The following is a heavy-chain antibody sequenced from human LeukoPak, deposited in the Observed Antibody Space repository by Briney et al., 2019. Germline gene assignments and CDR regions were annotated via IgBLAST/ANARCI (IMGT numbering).Heavy chain of an antibody. Sequence: GGSLRLSCAASGFTFSSYAMSWVRQAPGKGLEWVSAISGSGGSTYYADSVKGRFTISRDNSKNTLYLQMNSLRAEDTAVYYCAKESRAVAGPKQPEPFDYWGQGTLVTVSS. J-gene: IGHJ4*02. CDR3: AKESRAVAGPKQPEPFDY. V-gene: IGHV3-23*01. CDR1: GFTFSSYA. D-gene: IGHD6-19*01. CDR2: ISGSGGST.